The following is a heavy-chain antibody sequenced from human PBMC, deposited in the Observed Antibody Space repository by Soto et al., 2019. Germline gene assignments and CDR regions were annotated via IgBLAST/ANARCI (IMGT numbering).Heavy chain of an antibody. D-gene: IGHD4-17*01. CDR2: IYSGGST. J-gene: IGHJ6*02. Sequence: EVQLVESGGGLIQPGGSLRLSCAASGFTVSSNYMSWVRQAPGKGLEWVSVIYSGGSTYYADSVKGRFTISRDNSKNTLYLQMNGLRAEDTAVYYCAGGHYGDPEYYYYYGMDVWGQGTTVTVSS. CDR3: AGGHYGDPEYYYYYGMDV. CDR1: GFTVSSNY. V-gene: IGHV3-53*01.